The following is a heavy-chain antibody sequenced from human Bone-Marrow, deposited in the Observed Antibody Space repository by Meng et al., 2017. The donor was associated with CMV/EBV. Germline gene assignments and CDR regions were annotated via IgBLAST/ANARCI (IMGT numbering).Heavy chain of an antibody. CDR1: GFTFSSYA. D-gene: IGHD2-2*01. Sequence: GESLKISCAASGFTFSSYAMSWVRQAPGKGLEWVSVIYSGGTTYYADSVKGRFTISRDTSKNTLYLQMNSLRAEDTAVYYCARGVVVRAVAFAFDIWGQGTMVTVSS. CDR3: ARGVVVRAVAFAFDI. J-gene: IGHJ3*02. V-gene: IGHV3-53*01. CDR2: IYSGGTT.